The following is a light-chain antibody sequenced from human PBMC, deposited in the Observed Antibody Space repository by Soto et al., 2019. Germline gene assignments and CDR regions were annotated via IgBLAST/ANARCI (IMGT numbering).Light chain of an antibody. V-gene: IGKV3-20*01. CDR2: GAS. CDR1: QSVTSSY. J-gene: IGKJ3*01. Sequence: EIVLTQSPGTLSLSPGERATLSCRASQSVTSSYLAWYQQKPGQAPRLLIYGASSRATGIPDRFSGSGSGTDFTLTISRLEPEDFAVYYCQQDGGSPPSTFGPGTKVEIK. CDR3: QQDGGSPPST.